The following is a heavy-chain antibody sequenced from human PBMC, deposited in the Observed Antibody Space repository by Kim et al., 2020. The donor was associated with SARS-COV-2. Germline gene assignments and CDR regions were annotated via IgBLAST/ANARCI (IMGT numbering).Heavy chain of an antibody. D-gene: IGHD3-22*01. Sequence: SLNGRFTISRDNAKNSLYLKMNSLRAEDTALYYCAKGNYDSSGYYPEFFGYWGQGTLVTVSS. V-gene: IGHV3-9*01. J-gene: IGHJ4*02. CDR3: AKGNYDSSGYYPEFFGY.